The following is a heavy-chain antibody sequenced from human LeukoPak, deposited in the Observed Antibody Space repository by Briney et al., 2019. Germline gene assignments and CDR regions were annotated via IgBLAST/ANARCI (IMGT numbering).Heavy chain of an antibody. D-gene: IGHD1-14*01. V-gene: IGHV3-7*03. Sequence: GGSLRLSCAASGFTFSNFWMSWVRQAPGKGLEWVANIKVDGSEKYYVDSVKGRFTISRDNTENSLYLQMNSLRAEDTAVYYCARDVLAAGATGTFDIWGQGTMVTVSS. CDR1: GFTFSNFW. CDR3: ARDVLAAGATGTFDI. CDR2: IKVDGSEK. J-gene: IGHJ3*02.